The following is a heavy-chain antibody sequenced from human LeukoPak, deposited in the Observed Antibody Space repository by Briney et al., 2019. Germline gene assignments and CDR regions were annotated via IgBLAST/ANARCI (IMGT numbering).Heavy chain of an antibody. CDR3: ARGPIVGFGELSPPDV. CDR2: IKQDGSEK. CDR1: GFTFSSYW. Sequence: GGSLRLSCAASGFTFSSYWMSWVRQAPGKGLEWVVHIKQDGSEKYYVDSVKGRFTISRDNAKNSLYLQMNSLRAEDTAVYYCARGPIVGFGELSPPDVWGQGTTVTVSS. D-gene: IGHD3-10*01. J-gene: IGHJ6*02. V-gene: IGHV3-7*01.